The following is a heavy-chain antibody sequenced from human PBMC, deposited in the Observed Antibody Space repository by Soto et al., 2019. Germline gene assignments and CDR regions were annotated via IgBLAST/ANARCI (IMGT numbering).Heavy chain of an antibody. V-gene: IGHV1-69*01. CDR3: ASPPTPPDIVATIYCGGDCSPTHYYYYYGMDV. CDR1: GGTFSSYA. J-gene: IGHJ6*02. Sequence: SVKVSCKASGGTFSSYAISWVRQAPVQGLEWMGGIIPIFGTANYAQKFQGRVTITADESTSTAYMELSSLRSEDTAVYYCASPPTPPDIVATIYCGGDCSPTHYYYYYGMDVWGQGTTVTVSS. CDR2: IIPIFGTA. D-gene: IGHD2-21*02.